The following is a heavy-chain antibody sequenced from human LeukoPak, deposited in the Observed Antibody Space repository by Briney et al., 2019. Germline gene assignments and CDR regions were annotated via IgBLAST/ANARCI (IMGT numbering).Heavy chain of an antibody. CDR3: AKVYHCSSTSCYNANWFDP. D-gene: IGHD2-2*02. V-gene: IGHV3-23*01. CDR1: GFTFSSYA. J-gene: IGHJ5*02. CDR2: ISGSGGST. Sequence: TGGSLRLSCAASGFTFSSYAMSWVRQAPGKGLEWVSAISGSGGSTYYADSVKGRFTISRDKSKNTLYLQMNSLRAEDTAVYYCAKVYHCSSTSCYNANWFDPWGQGTLVTVSS.